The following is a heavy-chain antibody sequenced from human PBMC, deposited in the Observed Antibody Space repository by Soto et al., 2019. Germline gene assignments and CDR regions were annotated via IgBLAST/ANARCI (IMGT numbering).Heavy chain of an antibody. D-gene: IGHD5-12*01. CDR1: GFTFSSYG. Sequence: GGSLRLSCAASGFTFSSYGMHWVRQAPGKGLEWVAVIWYDGSNKYYADSVKGRFTISRDNSKNTLYLQMNSLRAEDTAVYYCARDIGHNSDYDLGAYWGQGTLVTVSS. J-gene: IGHJ4*02. V-gene: IGHV3-33*01. CDR2: IWYDGSNK. CDR3: ARDIGHNSDYDLGAY.